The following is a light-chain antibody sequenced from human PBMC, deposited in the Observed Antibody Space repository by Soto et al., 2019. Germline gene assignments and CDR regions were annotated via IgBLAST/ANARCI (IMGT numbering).Light chain of an antibody. CDR3: QTWGTGIRV. Sequence: QPVLTQSPSASASLGASVNLTCTLSSGHSTYAIAWHQQQPEKGPRYLMKIKSDGSHRKGDGIPDRFSGSGSGAERYLSISSLQSEDEADYYCQTWGTGIRVFGGGTQLTVL. CDR1: SGHSTYA. J-gene: IGLJ7*01. CDR2: IKSDGSH. V-gene: IGLV4-69*01.